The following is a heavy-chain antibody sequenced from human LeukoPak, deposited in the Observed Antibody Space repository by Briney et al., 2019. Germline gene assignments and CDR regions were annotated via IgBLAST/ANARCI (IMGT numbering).Heavy chain of an antibody. CDR1: GGSVSSGSHF. V-gene: IGHV4-61*01. Sequence: PSETLSLTCTVSGGSVSSGSHFWTWIRQSPGRGLEWIGNIFYSGTTNYNPSLKSRITMSVDSSDNQFSLKLNSVTAADTAVYYCARHYGPWGQGTLVTVSS. D-gene: IGHD3-16*01. CDR2: IFYSGTT. J-gene: IGHJ5*02. CDR3: ARHYGP.